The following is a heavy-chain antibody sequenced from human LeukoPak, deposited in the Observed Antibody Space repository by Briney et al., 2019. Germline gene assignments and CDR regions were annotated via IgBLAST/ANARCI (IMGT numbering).Heavy chain of an antibody. CDR3: ARGESAAGIDY. V-gene: IGHV4-34*01. CDR2: INHSGST. CDR1: GGSFKGYY. J-gene: IGHJ4*02. Sequence: SETLSLTCAVYGGSFKGYYWTWIRQPPGKGLEWIGEINHSGSTNYNPSLKSRVTISVDTSKNQFSLKLSSVTAADTAVYYCARGESAAGIDYWGQGTLVTVSS. D-gene: IGHD6-13*01.